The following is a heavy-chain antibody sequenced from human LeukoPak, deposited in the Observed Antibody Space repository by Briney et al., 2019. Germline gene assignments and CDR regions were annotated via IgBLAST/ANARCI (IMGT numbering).Heavy chain of an antibody. V-gene: IGHV3-21*01. CDR1: GFTFSSYS. Sequence: PGGSLRLSCAASGFTFSSYSMNWVRQAPGKGLEWVSSISSSSSYIYYADSVKGRFTISRDNAKNSLYLQMNSLRAEDTAVYYCARDQMVYYYDSSVPRNYYYSMDVWGQGTTVTVSS. CDR2: ISSSSSYI. D-gene: IGHD3-22*01. J-gene: IGHJ6*02. CDR3: ARDQMVYYYDSSVPRNYYYSMDV.